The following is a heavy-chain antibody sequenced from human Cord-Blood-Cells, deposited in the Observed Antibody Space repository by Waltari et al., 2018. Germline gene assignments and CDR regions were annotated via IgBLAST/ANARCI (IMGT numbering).Heavy chain of an antibody. CDR2: ISYDGSNK. J-gene: IGHJ4*02. V-gene: IGHV3-30*18. CDR3: AKDLNDY. Sequence: QVQLVESGGGVVQPGRSLRLSCAASGFTFSSYGMHWVRQAPGKGLGWVAVISYDGSNKYYADSVKGRFTISRDNSKNTLYLQMNSLRAEDTAVYYCAKDLNDYWGQGTLVTVSS. CDR1: GFTFSSYG.